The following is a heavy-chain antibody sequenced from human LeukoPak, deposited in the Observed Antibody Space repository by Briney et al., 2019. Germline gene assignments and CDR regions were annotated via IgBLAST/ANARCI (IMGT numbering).Heavy chain of an antibody. CDR3: AKWGAQAGIYRAVDC. CDR2: INGDGSST. V-gene: IGHV3-23*01. D-gene: IGHD3-10*01. Sequence: GGSLRLSCAVSGITFRTYAMSWVRQARGKGLEWVSSINGDGSSTYYADSVKGRFTISRDNSKNTLSLQTNSLRVEDTAVYYCAKWGAQAGIYRAVDCWGRGTLVTVSS. J-gene: IGHJ4*02. CDR1: GITFRTYA.